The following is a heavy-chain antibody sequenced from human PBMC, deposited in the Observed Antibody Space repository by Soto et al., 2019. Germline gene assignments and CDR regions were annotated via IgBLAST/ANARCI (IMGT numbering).Heavy chain of an antibody. CDR1: GGTFSNYG. Sequence: QVQLVQSGAEVKMPGSSVKVSCKASGGTFSNYGISWVRQAPGQGLEWMGGIIPILGSTKSAQNFQGRVTVTADESTGTAYTELSSRRSEYTAISYCARDRYYDSSGYFYESAYWGQGTLVTVSS. CDR2: IIPILGST. CDR3: ARDRYYDSSGYFYESAY. D-gene: IGHD3-22*01. V-gene: IGHV1-69*01. J-gene: IGHJ4*02.